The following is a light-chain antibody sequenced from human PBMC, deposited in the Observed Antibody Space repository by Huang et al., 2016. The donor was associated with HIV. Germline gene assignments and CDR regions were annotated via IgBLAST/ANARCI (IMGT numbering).Light chain of an antibody. J-gene: IGKJ4*01. CDR2: DAS. CDR3: QQRSDWLT. CDR1: QSVSNY. Sequence: EIVLTQSPATLSLSPGERATLSCRASQSVSNYLAWYQQKPGQAPRLRIYDASNRATGIPARFSGSGSGTDFTLTISRLEAEDSAVYYCQQRSDWLTFGGGTKVEIK. V-gene: IGKV3-11*01.